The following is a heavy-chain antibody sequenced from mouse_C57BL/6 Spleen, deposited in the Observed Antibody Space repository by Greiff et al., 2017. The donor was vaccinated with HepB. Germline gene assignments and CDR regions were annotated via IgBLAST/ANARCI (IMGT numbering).Heavy chain of an antibody. V-gene: IGHV1-69*01. J-gene: IGHJ2*01. CDR3: ARRKLTGAGPHYFDY. D-gene: IGHD4-1*01. CDR1: GYTFTSYW. Sequence: QVQLQQPGAELVMPGASVKLSCKASGYTFTSYWMHWVKQRPGQGLEWIGEIDPSDSYTNYNQKFKGKSTLTVDKSSSTAYMQLSSLTSEDSAVYYCARRKLTGAGPHYFDYWGQGTTLTVSS. CDR2: IDPSDSYT.